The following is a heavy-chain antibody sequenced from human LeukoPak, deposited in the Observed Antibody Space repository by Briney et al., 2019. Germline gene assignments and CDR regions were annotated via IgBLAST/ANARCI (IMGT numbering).Heavy chain of an antibody. Sequence: PGGSLRLSCAASGFTFDDYAMHWVRQAPGKGLEWVSRITWNSDNRVYADSVQGRFAISRDNAKDSLFLQMNSLRAEDTAFYYCAKDRGGGGFNFFDFWGQGTLVTVSS. CDR1: GFTFDDYA. V-gene: IGHV3-9*01. D-gene: IGHD3-10*01. J-gene: IGHJ4*02. CDR2: ITWNSDNR. CDR3: AKDRGGGGFNFFDF.